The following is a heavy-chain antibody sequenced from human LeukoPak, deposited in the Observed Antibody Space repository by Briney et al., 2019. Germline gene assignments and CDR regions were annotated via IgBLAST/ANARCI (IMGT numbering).Heavy chain of an antibody. CDR3: AKAAGGYYDSSGYYFFDY. V-gene: IGHV3-9*03. Sequence: GRSLGLSCAASGFTFDDYAMHWVRQAPGKGLEWVSGISWNSGSIGYADSVKGRFTISRDNAKNSLYLQMNSLRAEDMALYYCAKAAGGYYDSSGYYFFDYWGQGTLVTVSS. CDR2: ISWNSGSI. CDR1: GFTFDDYA. D-gene: IGHD3-22*01. J-gene: IGHJ4*02.